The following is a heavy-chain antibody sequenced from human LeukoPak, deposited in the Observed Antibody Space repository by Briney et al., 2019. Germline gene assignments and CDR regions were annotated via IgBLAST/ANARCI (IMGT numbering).Heavy chain of an antibody. CDR2: IKQDGSKK. J-gene: IGHJ4*02. Sequence: GSLRLSCVASGFPFSSYWMTWVRQAPGKGLEWVANIKQDGSKKSYVDSVKGRFTISRDNAMNSLYLQMNSLRAEDTAIYYCTRVGYIDEGIDYWGQGTLVTVSS. D-gene: IGHD5-24*01. CDR1: GFPFSSYW. V-gene: IGHV3-7*04. CDR3: TRVGYIDEGIDY.